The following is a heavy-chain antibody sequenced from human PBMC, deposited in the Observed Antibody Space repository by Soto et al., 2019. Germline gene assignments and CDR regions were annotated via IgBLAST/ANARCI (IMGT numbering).Heavy chain of an antibody. Sequence: QVQLVQSGTEVKKPGSSVKVSCKASGGTFSSYTISWVRQAPGQGLEWMGRIIPILGIANYAQKFQGRVTSTADKSTSTAYMELSSLRSEDTAVYYCARSFVGELTVWFDPWGQGTLVTVSS. CDR1: GGTFSSYT. V-gene: IGHV1-69*02. CDR3: ARSFVGELTVWFDP. J-gene: IGHJ5*02. D-gene: IGHD3-16*01. CDR2: IIPILGIA.